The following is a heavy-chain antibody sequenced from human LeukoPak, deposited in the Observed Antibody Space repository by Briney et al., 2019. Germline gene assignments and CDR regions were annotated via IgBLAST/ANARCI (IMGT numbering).Heavy chain of an antibody. V-gene: IGHV4-59*01. CDR3: VSSYGGYVLDY. D-gene: IGHD5-12*01. CDR2: VYHSGSI. J-gene: IGHJ4*02. CDR1: GGSISSYS. Sequence: SETLSLTCTVSGGSISSYSWNRIRQSPGKGLEWIGRVYHSGSINYNPSLKSRVTISVDTSKNQFSLNLSSVTAADTAVYYCVSSYGGYVLDYWGQGTLVIVSS.